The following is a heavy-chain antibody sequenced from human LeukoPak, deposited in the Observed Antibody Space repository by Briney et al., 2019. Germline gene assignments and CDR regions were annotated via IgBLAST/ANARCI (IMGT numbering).Heavy chain of an antibody. CDR3: VKERDRGIEVADDFDY. CDR1: GFTFSTYS. V-gene: IGHV3-23*01. Sequence: GGSLRLSCEASGFTFSTYSMAWVRQAPGKGLEWVSVINDRGGYIQDADSVKGRFTISRDNSQNTLFLQMNSLRDEDTAVYYCVKERDRGIEVADDFDYWGQGTLATVSS. CDR2: INDRGGYI. D-gene: IGHD6-19*01. J-gene: IGHJ4*02.